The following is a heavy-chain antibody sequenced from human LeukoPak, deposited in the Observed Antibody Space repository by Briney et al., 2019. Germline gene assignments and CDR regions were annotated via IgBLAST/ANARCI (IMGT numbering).Heavy chain of an antibody. V-gene: IGHV4-61*02. CDR1: GGSISSGSYY. CDR3: ARAPILYYDFWSGYYSNYYYYYYMDV. D-gene: IGHD3-3*01. Sequence: PSQTLSLTCTVSGGSISSGSYYWSWIRQPAGKGLEWIGRIYTSGSTNYNPSLKSRVTMSVDTSKNQFSLKLSSVTAADTAVYYCARAPILYYDFWSGYYSNYYYYYYMDVWGKGTTVTASS. J-gene: IGHJ6*03. CDR2: IYTSGST.